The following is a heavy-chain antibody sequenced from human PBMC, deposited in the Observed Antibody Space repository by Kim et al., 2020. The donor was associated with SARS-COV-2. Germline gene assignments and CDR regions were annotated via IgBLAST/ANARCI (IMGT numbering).Heavy chain of an antibody. Sequence: SETLSLTCAVYVGSFSGYHWSWIRQPPGKGLEWIGEISHSGATNYNPSLKSRDAISIDTSKNQFSLKLYSVTAADTAVYFCARGRAGVVPSPILGLGPYYHYYAMDVWGQGTTVTVSS. V-gene: IGHV4-34*01. CDR2: ISHSGAT. CDR3: ARGRAGVVPSPILGLGPYYHYYAMDV. J-gene: IGHJ6*02. D-gene: IGHD3-3*01. CDR1: VGSFSGYH.